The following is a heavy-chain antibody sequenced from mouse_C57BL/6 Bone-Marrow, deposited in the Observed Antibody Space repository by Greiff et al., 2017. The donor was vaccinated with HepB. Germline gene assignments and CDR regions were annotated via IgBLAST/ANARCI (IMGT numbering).Heavy chain of an antibody. CDR2: IDPSDSYT. CDR1: GYTFTSYW. Sequence: QVQLQQPGAELVMPGASVKLSCKASGYTFTSYWMHWVKQKPGQGLEWIGEIDPSDSYTNYNQKFKGKSTLTVDKSSSTAYMQLSHLTSEDSAVYYCASYDYGAWFAYWGQGTLVTVSA. J-gene: IGHJ3*01. D-gene: IGHD2-4*01. V-gene: IGHV1-69*01. CDR3: ASYDYGAWFAY.